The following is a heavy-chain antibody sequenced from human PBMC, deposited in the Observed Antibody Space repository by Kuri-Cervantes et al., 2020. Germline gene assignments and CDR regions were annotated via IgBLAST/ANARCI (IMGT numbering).Heavy chain of an antibody. D-gene: IGHD6-6*01. J-gene: IGHJ5*02. Sequence: GESLKISCAASGFTFSSYAMSWVRQAPGKGLEWVSAISGSGGSTYYADSVKGRFTISRDNAKNSLYLQMNSPRAEDTAVYYCASRNSSSSSDRWGQGTLVTVSS. CDR3: ASRNSSSSSDR. CDR1: GFTFSSYA. V-gene: IGHV3-23*01. CDR2: ISGSGGST.